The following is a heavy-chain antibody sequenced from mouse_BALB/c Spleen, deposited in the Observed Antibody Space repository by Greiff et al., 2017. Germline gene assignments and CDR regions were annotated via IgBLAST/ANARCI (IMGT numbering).Heavy chain of an antibody. CDR2: IYPGNSDT. D-gene: IGHD2-1*01. CDR3: TGGNFYYYAMDY. J-gene: IGHJ4*01. V-gene: IGHV1-5*01. Sequence: EVQLLESGTVLVKPGASVKMSCTASGYSFTSYWMHWVKQRPGQGLEWIGAIYPGNSDTSYNQKFKGKAKLTAVTSASTAYMELSSLTNEDSAVYYCTGGNFYYYAMDYWGQGTSVTVSS. CDR1: GYSFTSYW.